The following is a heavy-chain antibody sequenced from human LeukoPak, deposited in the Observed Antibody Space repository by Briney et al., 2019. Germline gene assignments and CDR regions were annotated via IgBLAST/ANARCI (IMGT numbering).Heavy chain of an antibody. V-gene: IGHV4-59*01. CDR2: IDHTGIT. J-gene: IGHJ6*03. CDR3: ARGRASSSTWYSTYYYYFYMDV. CDR1: DDSITIYY. D-gene: IGHD6-13*01. Sequence: SETLSLTCTVSDDSITIYYWSWIRQPPGKGLEWIGYIDHTGITSYNPSLNSRVTISRDTSKNHFSLELSSATAADTAVYFCARGRASSSTWYSTYYYYFYMDVWGKGTTVTVSS.